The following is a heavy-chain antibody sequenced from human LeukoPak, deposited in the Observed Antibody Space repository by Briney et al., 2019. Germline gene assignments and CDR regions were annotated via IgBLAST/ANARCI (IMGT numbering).Heavy chain of an antibody. CDR3: AKGGRAIYGEYTSDY. V-gene: IGHV3-30*18. J-gene: IGHJ4*02. Sequence: GGSPRLSCAASGVTFSSYGMHWGRQAPGERLGWGAVILYDGSNKYYADSVKGRFTISRDNSKSTLYLQMNSLRAEDTAVYYCAKGGRAIYGEYTSDYWGQGTLVTVSS. CDR2: ILYDGSNK. CDR1: GVTFSSYG. D-gene: IGHD4-17*01.